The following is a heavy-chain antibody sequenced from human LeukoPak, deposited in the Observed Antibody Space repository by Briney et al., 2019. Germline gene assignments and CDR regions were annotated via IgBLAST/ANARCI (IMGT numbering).Heavy chain of an antibody. V-gene: IGHV4-61*09. CDR1: GGSISSGSYD. CDR3: TKGRGI. CDR2: LYTSGSM. J-gene: IGHJ4*02. Sequence: SETLSLTCTVSGGSISSGSYDWYWIRQPAGKGLEWIGHLYTSGSMSYNPSLKSRVTISVDTSKNQFSLKLTSVTAADTAVYYCTKGRGIWGQGTLVTVSS. D-gene: IGHD3-10*01.